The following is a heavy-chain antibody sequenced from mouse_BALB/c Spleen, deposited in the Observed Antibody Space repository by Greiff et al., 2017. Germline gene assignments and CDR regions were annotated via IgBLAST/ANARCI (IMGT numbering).Heavy chain of an antibody. Sequence: DVQLQESGPGLVKPSQSLSLTCTVTGYSITSDYAWNWIRQFPGNKLEWMGYISYSGSTSYNPSLKSRISITRDTSKNQFFLQLNSVTTEDTATYYCARNYGSRYYYAMDYWGQGTSVTVSS. V-gene: IGHV3-2*02. CDR2: ISYSGST. CDR3: ARNYGSRYYYAMDY. D-gene: IGHD1-1*01. J-gene: IGHJ4*01. CDR1: GYSITSDYA.